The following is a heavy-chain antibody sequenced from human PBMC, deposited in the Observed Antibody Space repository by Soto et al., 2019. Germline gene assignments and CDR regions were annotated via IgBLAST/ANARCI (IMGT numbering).Heavy chain of an antibody. D-gene: IGHD2-21*02. J-gene: IGHJ4*02. Sequence: ASVKASCKASGYTFTSYAMHWVRQAPGQRLERMGWINAGNGNTKYSQKFQGRVTITRDTSASTAYMELSSLRSEDTAFYFCARCIVVVTALDYWGQGTLVTVSS. V-gene: IGHV1-3*01. CDR2: INAGNGNT. CDR3: ARCIVVVTALDY. CDR1: GYTFTSYA.